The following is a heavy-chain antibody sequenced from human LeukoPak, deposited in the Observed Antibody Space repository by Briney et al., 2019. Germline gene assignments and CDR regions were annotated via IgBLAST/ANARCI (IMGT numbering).Heavy chain of an antibody. V-gene: IGHV3-48*02. CDR3: ARDAAYSAFNM. CDR1: GFTFSTYS. D-gene: IGHD4-11*01. CDR2: ISSSTTTI. Sequence: GGSLRLSCAASGFTFSTYSMNWVRQAPGKGLEWVSSISSSTTTIYYADSVKGRFTISRDNAKNSLYLQTNSLRDEDTAVYYCARDAAYSAFNMWGQGTMVTVSS. J-gene: IGHJ3*02.